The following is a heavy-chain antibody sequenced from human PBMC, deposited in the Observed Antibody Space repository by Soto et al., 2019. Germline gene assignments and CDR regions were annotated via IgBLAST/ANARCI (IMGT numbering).Heavy chain of an antibody. Sequence: EVQLVESGGGLVQPGGSLRLSCAASGFTFSDYWMSWVRQAPGKGLECVANIKTDGSEKYYVDPVKGRFTTSRDNANNSLYLDMNSLRARETAVFYVAGSMCLVGNNHWGQGTLV. D-gene: IGHD6-19*01. CDR2: IKTDGSEK. J-gene: IGHJ5*02. V-gene: IGHV3-7*05. CDR3: AGSMCLVGNNH. CDR1: GFTFSDYW.